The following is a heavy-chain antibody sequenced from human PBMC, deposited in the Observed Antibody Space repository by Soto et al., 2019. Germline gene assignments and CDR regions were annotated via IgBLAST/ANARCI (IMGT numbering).Heavy chain of an antibody. V-gene: IGHV4-39*01. CDR3: ASPAGADYTFDY. D-gene: IGHD4-4*01. J-gene: IGHJ4*02. CDR2: IYYRGNT. CDR1: GGSITSSSYY. Sequence: QLQLQESGPGLVKPSETLSLTCAVSGGSITSSSYYWGWIRQAPGRGLEWLGTIYYRGNTYYNPSLESRVTISADTSKNQLSLNLRSVTAADTAVYYCASPAGADYTFDYWGQGILVTVSS.